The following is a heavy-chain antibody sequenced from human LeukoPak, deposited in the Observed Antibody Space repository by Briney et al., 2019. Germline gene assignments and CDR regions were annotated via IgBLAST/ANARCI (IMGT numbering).Heavy chain of an antibody. V-gene: IGHV3-7*01. Sequence: GGSLRLSCAASGFSFRNSWMSWVRQAPGKGLEWVANIKQDETEICYADSVKGRFTISRDNAKRSLFLQMSILRVEDTALYYCARLNWDDGEVSGFDQWGQGILVTVSS. J-gene: IGHJ5*02. CDR1: GFSFRNSW. D-gene: IGHD1-26*01. CDR3: ARLNWDDGEVSGFDQ. CDR2: IKQDETEI.